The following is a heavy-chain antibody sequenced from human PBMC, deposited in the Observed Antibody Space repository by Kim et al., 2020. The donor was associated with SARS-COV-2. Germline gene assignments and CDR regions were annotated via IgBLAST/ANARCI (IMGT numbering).Heavy chain of an antibody. J-gene: IGHJ4*02. V-gene: IGHV3-33*06. Sequence: SVKGRFTISRDNSKNTLYLQMNSLRAEDTAVYYCAKDLGTSAYDLDYFDYWGQGTLVTVSS. D-gene: IGHD5-12*01. CDR3: AKDLGTSAYDLDYFDY.